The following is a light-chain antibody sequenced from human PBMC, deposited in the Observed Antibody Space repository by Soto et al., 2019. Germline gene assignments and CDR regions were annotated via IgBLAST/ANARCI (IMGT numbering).Light chain of an antibody. CDR2: DAS. CDR3: QHYNSYSWT. V-gene: IGKV1-5*01. J-gene: IGKJ1*01. CDR1: QTISSW. Sequence: DIQMTQPPSTLSGSVGDRVTITCRASQTISSWLAWYQQKPGKAPKLLIYDASRLESGVPSRFSGSGSGTEFTLTISSLQPADFATYSCQHYNSYSWTFGQGTKVDI.